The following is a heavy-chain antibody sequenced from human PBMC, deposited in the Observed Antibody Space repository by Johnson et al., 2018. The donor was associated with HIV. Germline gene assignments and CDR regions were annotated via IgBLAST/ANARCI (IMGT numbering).Heavy chain of an antibody. J-gene: IGHJ3*02. CDR2: ISSSGSTI. Sequence: QEQLVESGGGLVQPGGSLRLSCAASGFTFSDYYMSWIRQAPGKGLEWVAYISSSGSTIYYTDSVKGRFTISRDNSKNTLYLQMNSLRAEDTAVYYCARDGEWELEDAFDIWGQGTMVTVSS. CDR3: ARDGEWELEDAFDI. D-gene: IGHD1-26*01. V-gene: IGHV3-11*04. CDR1: GFTFSDYY.